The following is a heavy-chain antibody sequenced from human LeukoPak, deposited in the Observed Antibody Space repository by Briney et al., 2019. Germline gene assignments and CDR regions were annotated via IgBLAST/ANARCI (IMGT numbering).Heavy chain of an antibody. J-gene: IGHJ4*02. Sequence: GGTLRLSCAASGFPFSSYGMSWVRQAPGKGLDWVSCISGSGGTTYYADSVKDRFTISSDNSKNTLYLQMNSLRPEETAVYYCAKDCVRYGSGSYNFDYWGQGTLVTVSS. CDR3: AKDCVRYGSGSYNFDY. CDR2: ISGSGGTT. D-gene: IGHD3-10*01. CDR1: GFPFSSYG. V-gene: IGHV3-23*01.